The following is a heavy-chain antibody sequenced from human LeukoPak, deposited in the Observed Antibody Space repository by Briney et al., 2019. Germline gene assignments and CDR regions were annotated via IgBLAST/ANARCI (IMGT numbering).Heavy chain of an antibody. V-gene: IGHV4-39*01. Sequence: SETLSLTCTVSGGSISSSNYYWVWIRQPPGKGLEWIVTIYYSGTTYYNPSLESRVTISEDTSKNQFSLTLRSVTAADTAVYYCARQISDYYYYYMDVWGKGTTVTVSS. CDR3: ARQISDYYYYYMDV. CDR2: IYYSGTT. CDR1: GGSISSSNYY. D-gene: IGHD3-10*01. J-gene: IGHJ6*03.